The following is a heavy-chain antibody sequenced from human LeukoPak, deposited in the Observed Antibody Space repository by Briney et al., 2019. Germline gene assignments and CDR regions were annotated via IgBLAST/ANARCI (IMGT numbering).Heavy chain of an antibody. CDR3: AKGPFFYYDASGYNYYDL. J-gene: IGHJ4*02. CDR1: GFTFNNYA. D-gene: IGHD3-22*01. V-gene: IGHV3-23*01. CDR2: MSGSGGMT. Sequence: GGPLRLSCEASGFTFNNYAMSWVRQAPGKGLEWVSAMSGSGGMTYTADSVKGRFTISRDNSKNTLDLQMNSLRADDTAVYYCAKGPFFYYDASGYNYYDLWGQGTLVTVSS.